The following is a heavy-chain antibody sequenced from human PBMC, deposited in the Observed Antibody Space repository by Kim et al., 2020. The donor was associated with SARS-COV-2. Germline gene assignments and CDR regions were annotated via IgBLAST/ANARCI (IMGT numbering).Heavy chain of an antibody. V-gene: IGHV4-59*08. Sequence: NPSLKSRVTISVDTSKNQFSLKLSSMTAADTAAYYCARLPVPAAMSAFDIWGQGTMVTVSS. D-gene: IGHD2-2*01. J-gene: IGHJ3*02. CDR3: ARLPVPAAMSAFDI.